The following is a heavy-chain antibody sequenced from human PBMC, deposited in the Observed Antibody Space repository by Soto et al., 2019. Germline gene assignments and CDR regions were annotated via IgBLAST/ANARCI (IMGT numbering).Heavy chain of an antibody. Sequence: QVQLVQSGAEVKKPGSSVKVSCKAPGGTFSSYAISWVRQAPGQVREWMGGIIPLFGTAKYGQKFQGRVTITADESTSTGYMELSSLRSEDTAVYYCARSQGGSSSLDIYYYYYYGMDVWGQGTTVTVSS. D-gene: IGHD2-15*01. CDR1: GGTFSSYA. CDR3: ARSQGGSSSLDIYYYYYYGMDV. CDR2: IIPLFGTA. J-gene: IGHJ6*02. V-gene: IGHV1-69*01.